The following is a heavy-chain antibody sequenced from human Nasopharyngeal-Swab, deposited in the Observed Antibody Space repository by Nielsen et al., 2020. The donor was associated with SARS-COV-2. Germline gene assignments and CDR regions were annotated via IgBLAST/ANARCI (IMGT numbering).Heavy chain of an antibody. V-gene: IGHV3-21*01. J-gene: IGHJ6*03. CDR1: GFTFSSYR. CDR2: ISSSSSYI. D-gene: IGHD1/OR15-1a*01. Sequence: GESLKISCAASGFTFSSYRMNWVRQAPGKGLEWVSSISSSSSYIYYADSVKGRFTISRDNAKNSLYLQMNSLRAEDTAVYYCARDKAGTDYYYYMDVWGKGTTVTVSS. CDR3: ARDKAGTDYYYYMDV.